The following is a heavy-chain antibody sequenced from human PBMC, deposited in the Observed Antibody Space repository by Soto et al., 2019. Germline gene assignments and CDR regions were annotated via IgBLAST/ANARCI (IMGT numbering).Heavy chain of an antibody. CDR2: IYYSGST. V-gene: IGHV4-30-4*01. J-gene: IGHJ4*02. CDR3: ARDSVVAWGFDY. CDR1: GGSISSGDYY. D-gene: IGHD2-15*01. Sequence: SETLSLTCTVSGGSISSGDYYWRWIRQPPGKGLEWIGYIYYSGSTYYNPSLKSRVTISVDTSKNQFSLKLSSVTAADTAVYYCARDSVVAWGFDYWGQGTLVTVSS.